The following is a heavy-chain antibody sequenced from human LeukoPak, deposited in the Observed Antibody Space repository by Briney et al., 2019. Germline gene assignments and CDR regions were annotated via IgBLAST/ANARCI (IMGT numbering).Heavy chain of an antibody. CDR2: ISGGGDIT. CDR3: VRGRRDYYDSSGYYYDY. V-gene: IGHV3-23*01. Sequence: GGSLRLSCAASGFNFANHAMSWVRQTPGKGLEWVSAISGGGDITYYADSVTGRFTISRDNSKDTLFLQMHSLRPGDTAVYYCVRGRRDYYDSSGYYYDYWGQGTLVTVSS. CDR1: GFNFANHA. J-gene: IGHJ4*02. D-gene: IGHD3-22*01.